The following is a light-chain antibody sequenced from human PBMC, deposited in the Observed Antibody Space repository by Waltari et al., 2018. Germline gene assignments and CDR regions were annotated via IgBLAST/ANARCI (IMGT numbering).Light chain of an antibody. CDR3: YSYAGSNTFV. J-gene: IGLJ2*01. CDR1: SSYVGSYNL. CDR2: EGS. Sequence: QSALTQPASVSGSPGQSITISCTGTSSYVGSYNLVSWYQQHPGKAPKLMIYEGSKRPSGVSNRFSGSKSGNTASLTISGLQAEDEADYYCYSYAGSNTFVFGGGTKLTVL. V-gene: IGLV2-23*03.